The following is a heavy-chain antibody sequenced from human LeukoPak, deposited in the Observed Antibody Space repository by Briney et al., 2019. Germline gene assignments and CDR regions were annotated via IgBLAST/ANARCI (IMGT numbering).Heavy chain of an antibody. CDR1: GFTFSSYA. V-gene: IGHV3-64*01. CDR3: AREDRYCSSTSCYPPYYYSYMDV. J-gene: IGHJ6*03. D-gene: IGHD2-2*01. CDR2: ISSNGGST. Sequence: GGSLRLSCAASGFTFSSYAVHWVRQAPGKGLECVSAISSNGGSTYYANSVKGRFTISRDNSKNTLYLQMGSLRAEDMAVYYCAREDRYCSSTSCYPPYYYSYMDVWGKGTTVTVSS.